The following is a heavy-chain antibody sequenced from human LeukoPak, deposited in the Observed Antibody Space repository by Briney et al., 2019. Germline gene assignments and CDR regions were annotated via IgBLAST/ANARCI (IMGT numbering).Heavy chain of an antibody. V-gene: IGHV3-21*01. CDR2: ISSSSSYI. Sequence: PGGSLRLSCAASGFTLSSHSMNWVRQAPGKGLEWVSSISSSSSYIYYADSLKGRFTISRDNAKSSLYLQMNSLRAEDTAVYYCARANYDSSGYYPLIFYWGQGTLVTVSA. D-gene: IGHD3-22*01. CDR1: GFTLSSHS. J-gene: IGHJ4*02. CDR3: ARANYDSSGYYPLIFY.